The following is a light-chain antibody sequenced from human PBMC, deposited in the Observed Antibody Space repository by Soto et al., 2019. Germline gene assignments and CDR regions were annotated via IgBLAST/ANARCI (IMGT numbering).Light chain of an antibody. V-gene: IGKV1-5*03. CDR1: QSVSTW. J-gene: IGKJ1*01. CDR3: QQYETFSGT. CDR2: KAS. Sequence: DIQMTQSPSTLSASVGGRVTITCRASQSVSTWLAWYQQKPGKAPKLLIYKASNLESGVPSRFTGSGSGTEFTLTISSLQPDDFATYYCQQYETFSGTFGPGTKVDI.